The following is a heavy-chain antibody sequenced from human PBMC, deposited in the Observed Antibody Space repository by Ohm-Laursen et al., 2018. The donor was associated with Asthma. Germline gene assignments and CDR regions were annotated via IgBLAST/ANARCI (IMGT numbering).Heavy chain of an antibody. CDR1: GYTFTSYG. Sequence: ASVKVSCKASGYTFTSYGINWVRQATGQGLEWMGWMNPNSGNTGYAQKFQGRVTMTRNTSISTAYMELSSLRSEDTAVYYCAGTPTGAAAGLYDAFDIWGQGTMVTVSS. V-gene: IGHV1-8*01. J-gene: IGHJ3*02. D-gene: IGHD6-13*01. CDR2: MNPNSGNT. CDR3: AGTPTGAAAGLYDAFDI.